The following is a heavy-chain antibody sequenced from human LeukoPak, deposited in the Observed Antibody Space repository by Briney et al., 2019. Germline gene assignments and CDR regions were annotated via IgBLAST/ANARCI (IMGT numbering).Heavy chain of an antibody. J-gene: IGHJ4*02. Sequence: GESLKISCKGSGYYFTSYWIAWVRQMPGKGLEWMGIIYPGDSDTRYRPSFQGQVTIPVDKSISTAYLQWSSLKASDTAMYYCARQDGNSKYYFDYWGQGTLVTVSS. CDR1: GYYFTSYW. D-gene: IGHD1-1*01. CDR3: ARQDGNSKYYFDY. CDR2: IYPGDSDT. V-gene: IGHV5-51*01.